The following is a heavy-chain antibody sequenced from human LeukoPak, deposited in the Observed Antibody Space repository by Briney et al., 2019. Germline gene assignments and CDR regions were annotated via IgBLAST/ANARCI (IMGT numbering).Heavy chain of an antibody. CDR1: GGSISSYY. Sequence: SETLSLTCTVSGGSISSYYWNWIRQPPGKGLEWIGYIYYTGSTNYTPSLKSRVTISVDTSKNQFSLKLNSVTTADTAVYYCARTGTLGYYYGMDVWGQGTTVTVSS. CDR2: IYYTGST. V-gene: IGHV4-59*01. D-gene: IGHD1-1*01. J-gene: IGHJ6*02. CDR3: ARTGTLGYYYGMDV.